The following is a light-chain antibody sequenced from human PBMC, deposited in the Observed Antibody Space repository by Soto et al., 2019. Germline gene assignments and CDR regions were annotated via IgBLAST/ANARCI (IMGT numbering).Light chain of an antibody. Sequence: ETVLTQSPATLSLSPGDRATLSCRASQSVSSYLAWYQQKPGQAPRLLIYDAYKRATGIPERFRGSGSETDSALIISSLEPEDFAVYYCLQRGNWPWSFGQGPKVEI. V-gene: IGKV3-11*01. CDR2: DAY. J-gene: IGKJ1*01. CDR1: QSVSSY. CDR3: LQRGNWPWS.